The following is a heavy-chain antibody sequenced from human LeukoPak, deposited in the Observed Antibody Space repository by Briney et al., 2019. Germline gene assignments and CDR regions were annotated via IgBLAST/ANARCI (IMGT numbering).Heavy chain of an antibody. CDR1: GFTFSTFA. Sequence: PGGSLRLSCVASGFTFSTFAMYWLRQAQEKGLEWVSAIGANVGIASYADSVRGRFTISRDNSRNTLYLQMSSLRTDDTATYYCTKSTDYWYYGMDVWGQGTTVTVSS. J-gene: IGHJ6*02. D-gene: IGHD2-8*02. CDR2: IGANVGIA. V-gene: IGHV3-23*01. CDR3: TKSTDYWYYGMDV.